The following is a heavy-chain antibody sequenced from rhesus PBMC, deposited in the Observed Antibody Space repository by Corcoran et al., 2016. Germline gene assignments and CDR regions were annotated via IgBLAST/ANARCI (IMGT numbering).Heavy chain of an antibody. D-gene: IGHD6-25*01. CDR2: IYGSGSST. CDR1: GGSIRSSY. J-gene: IGHJ4*01. CDR3: ASYSGSWNGNYFDY. V-gene: IGHV4-169*02. Sequence: QLQLQESGPGLVKPSETLSVTCAVSGGSIRSSYWSWIRQAPRKGLEGIGYIYGSGSSTNYNPSLKSRVALSVDTSKTQLSLKLSSVTAADTAVYYCASYSGSWNGNYFDYWGQGVLVTVSS.